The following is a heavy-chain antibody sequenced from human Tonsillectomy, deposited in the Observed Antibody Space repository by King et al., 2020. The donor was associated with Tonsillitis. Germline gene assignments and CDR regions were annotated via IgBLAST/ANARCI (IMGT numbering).Heavy chain of an antibody. CDR1: GYTFTSYG. Sequence: QVQLVESGAEVKKPGASVKVTCKASGYTFTSYGVSWVRQAPGQGLEWMGWISTYNGNTNYAQKLQGRVTMTTDTSTGTAYMELRSLRSDDTAVYYCARDGRDYVLFEGWRYWGQGTLVTVSS. D-gene: IGHD4-17*01. CDR3: ARDGRDYVLFEGWRY. V-gene: IGHV1-18*04. CDR2: ISTYNGNT. J-gene: IGHJ4*02.